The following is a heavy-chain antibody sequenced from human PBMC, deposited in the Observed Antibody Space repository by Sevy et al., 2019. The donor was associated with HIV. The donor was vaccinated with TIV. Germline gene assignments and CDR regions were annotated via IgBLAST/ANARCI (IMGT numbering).Heavy chain of an antibody. CDR2: IYTRGST. J-gene: IGHJ6*02. D-gene: IGHD3-10*01. CDR1: GGSISSYY. V-gene: IGHV4-4*07. CDR3: ARAPYYYGSGSYPYYYYGIDV. Sequence: SETLSLTCTVSGGSISSYYWSWIRQPAGKGLEWIGRIYTRGSTNYNPSLKSRVTMSVDTSKNQFSLKLSSVTAADTAVYYCARAPYYYGSGSYPYYYYGIDVWGQGTTVTVSS.